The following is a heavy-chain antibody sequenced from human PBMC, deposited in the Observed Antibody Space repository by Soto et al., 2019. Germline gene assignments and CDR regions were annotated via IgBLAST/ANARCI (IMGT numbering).Heavy chain of an antibody. CDR1: GFTFSSYS. V-gene: IGHV3-21*01. CDR2: ISSSSSYI. Sequence: EVQLVESGGGLVKPGGSLRLSCAASGFTFSSYSMNWVRQAPGKGLEWVSSISSSSSYIYYADSVKGRFTISRDNAKNSLYLQMNSLRAEDTAVYYCARTNSSGWCLDYWGQGTLVTVSS. CDR3: ARTNSSGWCLDY. J-gene: IGHJ4*02. D-gene: IGHD6-19*01.